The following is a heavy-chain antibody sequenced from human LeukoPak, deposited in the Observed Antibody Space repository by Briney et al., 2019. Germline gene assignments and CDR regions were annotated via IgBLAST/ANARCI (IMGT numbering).Heavy chain of an antibody. CDR1: GFTFSSYA. J-gene: IGHJ4*02. CDR3: ARGLDYYDSSGYYYSYFDY. D-gene: IGHD3-22*01. V-gene: IGHV3-30*04. Sequence: PGRSLRLSCAASGFTFSSYAMHWVRQAPGKGLEWVAVISYDGSNKYYADSVKGRFTISRDNSKNTLYLQMNSLRAEDTAVYYCARGLDYYDSSGYYYSYFDYWGQGTLVTVSS. CDR2: ISYDGSNK.